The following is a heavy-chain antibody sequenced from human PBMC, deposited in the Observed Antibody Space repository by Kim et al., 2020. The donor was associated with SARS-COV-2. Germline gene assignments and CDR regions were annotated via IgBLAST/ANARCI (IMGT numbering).Heavy chain of an antibody. CDR1: GGTFSSYA. CDR2: IIPILGIA. Sequence: SVKVSCKASGGTFSSYAISWVRQAPGQGLEWMGRIIPILGIANYAQKFQGRVTITADKSTSTAYMELSSLRSEDTAGYYCARTMVRGVISLFGMDVWGQGTTVTVSS. V-gene: IGHV1-69*04. D-gene: IGHD3-10*01. J-gene: IGHJ6*02. CDR3: ARTMVRGVISLFGMDV.